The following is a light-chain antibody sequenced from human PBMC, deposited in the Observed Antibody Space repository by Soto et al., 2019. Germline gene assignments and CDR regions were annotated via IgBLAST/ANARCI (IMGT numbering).Light chain of an antibody. V-gene: IGKV1-39*01. J-gene: IGKJ1*01. CDR3: QESYSTPLWT. CDR1: QSISRY. CDR2: AAS. Sequence: DIQMTQSPSSLSASVGDRVTITCRASQSISRYLHWYQHKPGKAPTLLIYAASNLQSGVPSRWSSSRSGTDFSLTISSLQPEEFATYYCQESYSTPLWTFGQGTKLEIK.